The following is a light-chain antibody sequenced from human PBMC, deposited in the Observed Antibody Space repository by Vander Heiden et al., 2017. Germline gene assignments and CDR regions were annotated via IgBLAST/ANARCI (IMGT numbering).Light chain of an antibody. CDR3: QQRSNWPPIT. CDR2: DAS. J-gene: IGKJ5*01. Sequence: ELVLTPSPATLSLSPGERATLSCRASQSVSSYLAWYQQKPGQAPRLLIYDASNRATGIPARFSGSGSGTDFTLTISSLEPEDFAVYYCQQRSNWPPITFGQGTRLEIK. CDR1: QSVSSY. V-gene: IGKV3-11*01.